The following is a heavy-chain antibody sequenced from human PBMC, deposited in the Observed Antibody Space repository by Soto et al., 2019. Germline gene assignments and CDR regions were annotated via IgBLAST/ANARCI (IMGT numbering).Heavy chain of an antibody. V-gene: IGHV2-5*01. CDR2: IYWNDDK. J-gene: IGHJ4*02. Sequence: SGPTLVNPTQTLTLTCTFSGFSLSTSGVGVGWIRQPPGKALEWLALIYWNDDKRYSPSLKSRLTITKDTSKNQVVLTMTNMDPVDTATYYCAHISGSRYSLLTLKFDYWGQGTLVTVSS. CDR1: GFSLSTSGVG. CDR3: AHISGSRYSLLTLKFDY. D-gene: IGHD1-1*01.